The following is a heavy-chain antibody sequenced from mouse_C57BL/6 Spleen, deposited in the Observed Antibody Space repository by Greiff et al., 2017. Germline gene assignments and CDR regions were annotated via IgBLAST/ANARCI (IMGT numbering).Heavy chain of an antibody. V-gene: IGHV5-16*01. CDR3: AREGTTVVDHWYFDV. D-gene: IGHD1-1*01. CDR1: GFTFSDYY. J-gene: IGHJ1*03. CDR2: INYDGSST. Sequence: EVKVVESEGGLVQPGSSMKLSCTASGFTFSDYYMAWVRQVPEKGLEWVANINYDGSSTYYLDSLKSRFIISRDNAKNILYLQMSSLKSEDTATYYCAREGTTVVDHWYFDVWGTGTTVTVSS.